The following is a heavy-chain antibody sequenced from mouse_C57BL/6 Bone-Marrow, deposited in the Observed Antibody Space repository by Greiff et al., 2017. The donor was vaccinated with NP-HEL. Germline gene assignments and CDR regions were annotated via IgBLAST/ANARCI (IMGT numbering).Heavy chain of an antibody. D-gene: IGHD2-3*01. CDR2: ISSGSSTI. CDR3: ARPYDGYSWYFDV. CDR1: GFTFSDYG. V-gene: IGHV5-17*01. J-gene: IGHJ1*03. Sequence: EVQRVESGGGLVKPGGSLKLSCAASGFTFSDYGMHWVRQAPEKGLEWVAYISSGSSTIYYADTVKGRFTISRDNAKNTLFLQMTSLRSEDTAMYYCARPYDGYSWYFDVWGTGTTVTVSS.